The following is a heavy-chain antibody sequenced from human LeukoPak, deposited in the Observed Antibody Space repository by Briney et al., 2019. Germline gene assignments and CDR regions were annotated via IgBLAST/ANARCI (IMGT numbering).Heavy chain of an antibody. D-gene: IGHD7-27*01. CDR1: GFTFSTYT. V-gene: IGHV3-23*01. CDR3: AIDPNWGTHS. J-gene: IGHJ4*02. Sequence: GGSLRLSCAASGFTFSTYTMYWVRHPPGKSLEWVSIIGNNGGGIHYADSVKGRFTISRDNSKNALYLQMNSLRVEDTAVYYCAIDPNWGTHSWGQGVLVTVSS. CDR2: IGNNGGGI.